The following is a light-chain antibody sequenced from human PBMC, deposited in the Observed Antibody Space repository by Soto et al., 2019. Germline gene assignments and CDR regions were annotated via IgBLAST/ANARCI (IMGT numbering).Light chain of an antibody. J-gene: IGKJ4*01. Sequence: VLTQSPGTLSLSPGERATLSCRASQTVRNKYLALYQQKPGQAPRLLIYDASSRATGIPDRFSGVGSGTDFTLTISRLENEDFAVYDGQQLSSYTLTFGGGTKVDIK. CDR1: QTVRNKY. V-gene: IGKV3-20*01. CDR3: QQLSSYTLT. CDR2: DAS.